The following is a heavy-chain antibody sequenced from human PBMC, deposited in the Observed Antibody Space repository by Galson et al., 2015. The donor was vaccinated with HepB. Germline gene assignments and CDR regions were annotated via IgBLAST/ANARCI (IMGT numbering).Heavy chain of an antibody. Sequence: SLRLSCAASGFTFDDYAMHWVRQAPGKGLEWVSGISWNSGSTYYADSVKGRFTISRDNSKSTLYLQMNTLRAEDTAVYYCAKTSGNLDWGQGTLVTVSS. J-gene: IGHJ4*02. CDR3: AKTSGNLD. V-gene: IGHV3-9*01. CDR2: ISWNSGST. D-gene: IGHD1-26*01. CDR1: GFTFDDYA.